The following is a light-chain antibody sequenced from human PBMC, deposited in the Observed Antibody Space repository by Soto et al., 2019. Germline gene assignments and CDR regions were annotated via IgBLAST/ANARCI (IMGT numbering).Light chain of an antibody. J-gene: IGKJ4*01. CDR2: AAS. Sequence: DIQMTQSPSSLSASVGDRVTITCRASQSISSYLNWYQQKPGKAPNLLIYAASTLQSGVPSRFSGSGSGTDFTLTISSLQPEDFATYYCQQSYSTLTFGGGTKLEIK. CDR1: QSISSY. CDR3: QQSYSTLT. V-gene: IGKV1-39*01.